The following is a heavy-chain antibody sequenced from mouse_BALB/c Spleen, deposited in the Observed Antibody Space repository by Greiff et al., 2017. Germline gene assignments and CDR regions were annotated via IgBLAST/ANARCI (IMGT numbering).Heavy chain of an antibody. D-gene: IGHD2-14*01. J-gene: IGHJ1*01. Sequence: EVQLQQSGAELVRPGALVKLSCKASGFNIKDYYMHWVKQRPEQGLEWIGWIDPENGNTIYDPKFQGKASITADTSSNTAYLQLSSLTSEDTAVYYCARRYRYGWYFDVWGAGTTVTVSS. CDR3: ARRYRYGWYFDV. CDR1: GFNIKDYY. CDR2: IDPENGNT. V-gene: IGHV14-1*02.